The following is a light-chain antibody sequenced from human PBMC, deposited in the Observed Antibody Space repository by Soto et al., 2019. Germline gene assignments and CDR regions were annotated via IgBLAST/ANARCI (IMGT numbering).Light chain of an antibody. CDR3: EQYNSWPYN. Sequence: ELGVTQSPATLSVSPGGSATLSCRASQHVSSNFAWYPQKPGQAPTLLIYLAPTMATAIPARFSGSGSGTEFTLDISSLQSEDFAVYYCEQYNSWPYNFGQGTKLEVK. CDR2: LAP. V-gene: IGKV3-15*01. J-gene: IGKJ2*01. CDR1: QHVSSN.